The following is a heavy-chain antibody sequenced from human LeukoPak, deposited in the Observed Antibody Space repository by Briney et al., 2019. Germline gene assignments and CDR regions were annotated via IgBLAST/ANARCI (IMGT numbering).Heavy chain of an antibody. CDR1: GYSFTDYY. D-gene: IGHD2-21*02. CDR2: VNPKGGGI. J-gene: IGHJ5*02. Sequence: ASVKVSCKASGYSFTDYYIHWARQAARQRLEWMGWVNPKGGGINYAPEFQGRVTMTRDTSITTAYMELSSLRSDDMAMYYCARDTCDGGDCFNWFDPWGQGTLVTVSS. V-gene: IGHV1-2*02. CDR3: ARDTCDGGDCFNWFDP.